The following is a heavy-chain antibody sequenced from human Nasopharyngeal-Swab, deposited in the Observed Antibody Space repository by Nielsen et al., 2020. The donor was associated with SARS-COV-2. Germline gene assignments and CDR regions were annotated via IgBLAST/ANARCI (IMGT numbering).Heavy chain of an antibody. Sequence: GGSLRLSCAASGFTFSSYGMHWVRQAPGKGLEWVAVIWYDGSNKYYADSVKGRFTISRDNSKNTLYLQMNSLRAEDTAMYYCARDPPHFQPLYYFDYWGQGTLVTVSS. CDR3: ARDPPHFQPLYYFDY. D-gene: IGHD2-2*01. J-gene: IGHJ4*02. V-gene: IGHV3-33*01. CDR2: IWYDGSNK. CDR1: GFTFSSYG.